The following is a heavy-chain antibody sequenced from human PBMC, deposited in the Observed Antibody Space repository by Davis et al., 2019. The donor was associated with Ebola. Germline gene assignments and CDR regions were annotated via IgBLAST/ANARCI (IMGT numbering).Heavy chain of an antibody. CDR3: AKSTYYYDSSGWAY. CDR2: ISWNSGSI. J-gene: IGHJ4*02. D-gene: IGHD3-22*01. V-gene: IGHV3-9*01. CDR1: GFTFDDYA. Sequence: GGSLRLSCAASGFTFDDYAMHWVRQAPGKGLEWVSGISWNSGSIGYADSVKGRFTISRDNSKNTLYLQMNSLRAEDTAVYYCAKSTYYYDSSGWAYWGQGTLVTVSS.